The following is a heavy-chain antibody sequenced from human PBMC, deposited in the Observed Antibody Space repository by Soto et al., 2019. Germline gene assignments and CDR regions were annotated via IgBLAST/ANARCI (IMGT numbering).Heavy chain of an antibody. Sequence: QVQLVESGGGVVQPGRSLRLSCAASGFTFSSYGMHWVRQAPGKGLEWVAVISYDGSNKYYADSVKGRFTISRDNSKNPLYLQMNSLGAEDTVVYYRAKGDFRIAVAGPSHFDYWGQGTLVTVSS. CDR3: AKGDFRIAVAGPSHFDY. J-gene: IGHJ4*02. CDR1: GFTFSSYG. D-gene: IGHD6-19*01. V-gene: IGHV3-30*18. CDR2: ISYDGSNK.